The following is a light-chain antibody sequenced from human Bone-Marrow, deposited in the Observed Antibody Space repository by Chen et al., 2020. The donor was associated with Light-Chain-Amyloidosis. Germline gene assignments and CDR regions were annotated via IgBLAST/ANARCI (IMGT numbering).Light chain of an antibody. CDR3: MQALQTPYT. Sequence: DIVMTQSPLSLPVTPGEPASISCRSSQSLLHSNGYNYLDWYLQKPVQSPQLLIYLGSNRASWIPDRFSGSGSGTDFTLKISRVEAEDVGVYYCMQALQTPYTFGQGTKLEIK. CDR1: QSLLHSNGYNY. J-gene: IGKJ2*01. CDR2: LGS. V-gene: IGKV2-28*01.